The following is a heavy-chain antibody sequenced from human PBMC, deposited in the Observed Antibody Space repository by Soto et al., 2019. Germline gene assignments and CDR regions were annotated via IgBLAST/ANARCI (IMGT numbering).Heavy chain of an antibody. J-gene: IGHJ5*02. V-gene: IGHV1-69*13. CDR3: SALGYCSSTSCLTWFDP. CDR2: IIPIFGTA. D-gene: IGHD2-2*01. CDR1: GGTFSSYA. Sequence: SVKVSCKASGGTFSSYAISWVRQAPGQGLEWMGGIIPIFGTANYAQKFQGRVTITADESTSTAYMELSSLRSEDTAVYYCSALGYCSSTSCLTWFDPWGQGTLVTVSS.